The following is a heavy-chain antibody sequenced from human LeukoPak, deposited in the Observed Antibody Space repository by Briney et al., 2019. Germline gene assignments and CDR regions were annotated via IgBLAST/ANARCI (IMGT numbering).Heavy chain of an antibody. CDR2: IFHSGDV. CDR3: ARVTSRLGVCDY. CDR1: GYSIISDYF. Sequence: SETLSLTCIVSGYSIISDYFWGWVRQPPGKGPEWIGSIFHSGDVYYNPSLKSRVTLSVDTSKNQFSLKLSSVTAADTAVYYCARVTSRLGVCDYWGQGTLVTVSS. V-gene: IGHV4-38-2*02. D-gene: IGHD2-8*01. J-gene: IGHJ4*02.